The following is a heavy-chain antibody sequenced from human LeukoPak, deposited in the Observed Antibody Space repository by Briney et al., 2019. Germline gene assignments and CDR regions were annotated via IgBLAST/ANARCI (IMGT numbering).Heavy chain of an antibody. D-gene: IGHD3-10*01. V-gene: IGHV3-74*01. CDR3: VSQVLWFGEENKDY. Sequence: GGSLRLSCAASGFTFSSYWMHWVRQAPGKGLVWVSRINSDGSSTSYADSVKGRFTISRDNAKNTLYLQMNSLRAEDTAVYYCVSQVLWFGEENKDYWGQGTLVTVSS. CDR1: GFTFSSYW. J-gene: IGHJ4*02. CDR2: INSDGSST.